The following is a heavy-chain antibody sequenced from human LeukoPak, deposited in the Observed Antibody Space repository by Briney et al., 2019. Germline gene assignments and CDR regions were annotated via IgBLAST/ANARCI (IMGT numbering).Heavy chain of an antibody. CDR2: ISGSGGST. J-gene: IGHJ6*02. CDR3: AKEVDPRYYYGMDV. CDR1: GFTFSSYA. D-gene: IGHD5-12*01. V-gene: IGHV3-23*01. Sequence: GGSLRLSCAASGFTFSSYAMTWVRQAPGKGLEWVSAISGSGGSTYYADSVKGRFTISRDNSKNTLYLQMNSLRAEDTAVYYCAKEVDPRYYYGMDVWGQGTTVTVSS.